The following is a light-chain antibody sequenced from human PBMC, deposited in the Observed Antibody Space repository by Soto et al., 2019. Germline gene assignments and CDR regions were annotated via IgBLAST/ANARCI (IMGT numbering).Light chain of an antibody. Sequence: YVLTQPASVSGSPGQSITISCTGTSSDVGGYNYVSWYQHHPGKAPKLMIYEVSNRPSGVSNRFSGSKSGNTASLTISGLQAEDEADYYCSSYTSSSTLSYVFGTGTKVTVL. V-gene: IGLV2-14*01. CDR3: SSYTSSSTLSYV. J-gene: IGLJ1*01. CDR2: EVS. CDR1: SSDVGGYNY.